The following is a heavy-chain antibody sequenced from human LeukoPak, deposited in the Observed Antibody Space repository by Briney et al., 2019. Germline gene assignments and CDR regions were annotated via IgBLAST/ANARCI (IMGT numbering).Heavy chain of an antibody. CDR1: GGTFSSDA. Sequence: SVKVSCKASGGTFSSDAISWVRQAPGQGLEWMGRIIPSINIVNYAQKFQGRVTITADKSTSTAYMELSSLRSEDTAVYYCARGGDDHRNYNRLDPWGQGTLVTVSS. J-gene: IGHJ5*02. V-gene: IGHV1-69*04. CDR2: IIPSINIV. D-gene: IGHD4-11*01. CDR3: ARGGDDHRNYNRLDP.